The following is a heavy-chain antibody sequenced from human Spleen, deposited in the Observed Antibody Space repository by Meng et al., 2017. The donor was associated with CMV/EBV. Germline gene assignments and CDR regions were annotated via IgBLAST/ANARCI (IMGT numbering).Heavy chain of an antibody. CDR3: AREGRWLHSFDF. CDR1: GHICSDYY. Sequence: KASGHICSDYYRHWVRQATGRELEWMRWINPSHGGTSYGQNFQGRITLTRDTSTSTAYLDLSRLRSDDSAFYYCAREGRWLHSFDFWGQGTLVTVSS. CDR2: INPSHGGT. D-gene: IGHD5-24*01. J-gene: IGHJ4*02. V-gene: IGHV1-2*02.